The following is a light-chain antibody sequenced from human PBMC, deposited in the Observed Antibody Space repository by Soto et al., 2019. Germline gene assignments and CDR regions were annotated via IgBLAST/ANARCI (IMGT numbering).Light chain of an antibody. V-gene: IGKV1-39*01. CDR1: QSISSY. CDR3: QQSYSTPLT. CDR2: AAS. Sequence: EIQMTQSPSSLSASVGDRVTITCRASQSISSYLNWYQQKPGKAPKLLIYAASSLQSGVPSMFSGSGSGTDFTLTISRLPPEDFATYYCQQSYSTPLTFGGGTKA. J-gene: IGKJ4*01.